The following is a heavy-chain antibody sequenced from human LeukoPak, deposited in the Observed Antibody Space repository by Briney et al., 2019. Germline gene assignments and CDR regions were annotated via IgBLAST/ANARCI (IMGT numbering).Heavy chain of an antibody. CDR2: IYSGGST. J-gene: IGHJ4*02. V-gene: IGHV3-66*01. D-gene: IGHD6-6*01. Sequence: GGSLRLSCAASGFTVSSNYMSWVRQAPGKGLEWVSVIYSGGSTYYTDSVKGRFTISRDNSKNTLYLQMNSLRAEDTAVYYCARRTFTVEQLVQALTGGVRVAGFPIWGQGTLVTVSS. CDR3: ARRTFTVEQLVQALTGGVRVAGFPI. CDR1: GFTVSSNY.